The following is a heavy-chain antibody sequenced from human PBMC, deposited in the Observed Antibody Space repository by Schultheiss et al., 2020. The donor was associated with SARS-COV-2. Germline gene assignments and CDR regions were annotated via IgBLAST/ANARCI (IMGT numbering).Heavy chain of an antibody. D-gene: IGHD5-18*01. J-gene: IGHJ4*02. CDR2: ISYDGSNK. CDR1: GFTFSSYA. CDR3: ARDGGWIQLDY. V-gene: IGHV3-30*07. Sequence: GGSLRLSCAASGFTFSSYAMHWVRQAPGKGLEWVAVISYDGSNKYYADSVKGRFTISRDNSKNTLYLQMNSLRAEDTAVYYCARDGGWIQLDYWGQGTLVTVSS.